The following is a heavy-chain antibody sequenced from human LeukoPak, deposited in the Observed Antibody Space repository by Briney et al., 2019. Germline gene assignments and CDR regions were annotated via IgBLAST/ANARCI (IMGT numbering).Heavy chain of an antibody. CDR3: ASLCSGGTCFTPY. D-gene: IGHD2-15*01. V-gene: IGHV3-48*01. J-gene: IGHJ4*02. Sequence: GGSLRLSCAASGFTFSSYAMSWVRQAPGKGLEWVSYISSDSTTTYYADSVKGRFTISRDTAKNSLYLQMNSLRAEDTAIYYCASLCSGGTCFTPYWGQGTLVTVSS. CDR1: GFTFSSYA. CDR2: ISSDSTTT.